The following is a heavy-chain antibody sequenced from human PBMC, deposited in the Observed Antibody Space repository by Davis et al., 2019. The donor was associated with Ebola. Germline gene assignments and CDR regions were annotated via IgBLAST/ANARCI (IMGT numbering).Heavy chain of an antibody. V-gene: IGHV1-69*13. CDR1: GGTFSSYA. Sequence: SVKVSCKASGGTFSSYAISWVRQAPGQGLEWMGGIIPIFGTANYAQKFQGRVTITADESTSTAYMELSSLRSEDTAVYYCARDSGHDYVWGSYRYGRAFDIWGQGTMVTVSS. CDR2: IIPIFGTA. CDR3: ARDSGHDYVWGSYRYGRAFDI. D-gene: IGHD3-16*02. J-gene: IGHJ3*02.